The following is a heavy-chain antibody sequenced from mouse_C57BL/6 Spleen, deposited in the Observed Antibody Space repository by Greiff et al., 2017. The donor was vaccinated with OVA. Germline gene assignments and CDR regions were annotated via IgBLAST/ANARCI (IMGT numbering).Heavy chain of an antibody. J-gene: IGHJ3*01. CDR2: IYPGDGDT. CDR1: GYAFSSYW. V-gene: IGHV1-80*01. Sequence: VKLMESGAELVKPGASVKISCKASGYAFSSYWMNWVKQRPGKGLEWIGQIYPGDGDTNYNGKFKGKATLTADKSSSTAYMQLSSLTSEDSAVYFCARYYDYPWFAYWGQGTLVTVSA. D-gene: IGHD2-4*01. CDR3: ARYYDYPWFAY.